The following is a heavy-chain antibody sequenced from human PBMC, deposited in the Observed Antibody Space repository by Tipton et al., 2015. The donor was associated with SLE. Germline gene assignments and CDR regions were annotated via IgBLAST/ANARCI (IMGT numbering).Heavy chain of an antibody. CDR1: GGSMTSYY. D-gene: IGHD2-15*01. J-gene: IGHJ4*02. V-gene: IGHV4-59*01. CDR3: ARDIGGCSGGSCYFD. CDR2: KYYSGGT. Sequence: TLSLTCTVSGGSMTSYYWTWIRQPPGKGLEWIGYKYYSGGTNSNPSLRSRVTISIDMSKNQFSLTLSSVTAEDTAIYYCARDIGGCSGGSCYFDWGQGTQVTVSS.